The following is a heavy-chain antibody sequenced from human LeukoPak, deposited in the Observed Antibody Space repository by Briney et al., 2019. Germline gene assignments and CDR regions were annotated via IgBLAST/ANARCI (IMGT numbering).Heavy chain of an antibody. D-gene: IGHD1-14*01. V-gene: IGHV4-34*01. CDR2: INHSGST. J-gene: IGHJ5*02. CDR3: ASPNAENWFDP. CDR1: GGSFSGYY. Sequence: PSETLSLTCAVYGGSFSGYYWSWIRQPPGKGLEWIGEINHSGSTDYNPSLKSRVTISVDTSKNQFSLKLSSVTAADTAVYYCASPNAENWFDPWGQGTLVTVSS.